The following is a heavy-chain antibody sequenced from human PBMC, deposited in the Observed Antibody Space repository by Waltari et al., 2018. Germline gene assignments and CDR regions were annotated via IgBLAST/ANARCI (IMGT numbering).Heavy chain of an antibody. CDR1: GGSFSGYY. Sequence: QVQLQQWGAGLLKPSETLSLTGAVYGGSFSGYYWSWLRQPPGKGLEWIGEINHSGSTNYNPSVKGRVTISVDTSKNQFSLKLSSVTAADTAVYYCARDSCSSTSCFDYWGQGTLVTVSS. CDR2: INHSGST. V-gene: IGHV4-34*01. CDR3: ARDSCSSTSCFDY. J-gene: IGHJ4*02. D-gene: IGHD2-2*01.